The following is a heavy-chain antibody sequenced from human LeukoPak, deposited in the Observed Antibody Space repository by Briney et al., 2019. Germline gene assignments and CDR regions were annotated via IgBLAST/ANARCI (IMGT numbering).Heavy chain of an antibody. V-gene: IGHV3-48*03. CDR3: ARGGGSSWCLDC. CDR2: ISTSDTTI. CDR1: GFTFSSYK. Sequence: GGSLRLSCAASGFTFSSYKMNWVRQAPGKGLEWVSYISTSDTTIYYADSVKGRFTISRDNAKNSLYLQMNSLRVEDTVVYYCARGGGSSWCLDCWGQGTLVTVSS. J-gene: IGHJ4*02. D-gene: IGHD6-13*01.